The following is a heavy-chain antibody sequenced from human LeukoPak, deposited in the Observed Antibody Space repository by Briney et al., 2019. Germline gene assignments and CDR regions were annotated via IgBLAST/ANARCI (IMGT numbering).Heavy chain of an antibody. CDR2: INPNSGGT. J-gene: IGHJ4*02. D-gene: IGHD1-26*01. CDR1: GYTFTGYY. Sequence: ASVKVSCKASGYTFTGYYMHWVRQAPGQGLEWMGWINPNSGGTNYAQKFQGRVTMTRDTSISTAYMELSSLRSEDTAVYYCARSIRIPPGATLYYFDYWGQGTLVTVSS. CDR3: ARSIRIPPGATLYYFDY. V-gene: IGHV1-2*02.